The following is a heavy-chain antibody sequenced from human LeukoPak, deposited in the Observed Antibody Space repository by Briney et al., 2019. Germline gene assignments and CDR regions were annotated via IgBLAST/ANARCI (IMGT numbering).Heavy chain of an antibody. CDR2: ISSSGSTI. Sequence: PGGPLRLSCAASGFTFSSYEMSWVRQAPGKGLEWVSYISSSGSTIYYADSVKGRFTISRDNAKNSLYLQMNSLRAEDTAVYYCASPAPYSSGWYCFDYWGQGTLITVSS. D-gene: IGHD6-19*01. J-gene: IGHJ4*02. CDR3: ASPAPYSSGWYCFDY. V-gene: IGHV3-48*03. CDR1: GFTFSSYE.